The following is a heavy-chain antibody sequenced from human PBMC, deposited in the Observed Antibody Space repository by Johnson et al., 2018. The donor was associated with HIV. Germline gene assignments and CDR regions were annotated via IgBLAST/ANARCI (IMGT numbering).Heavy chain of an antibody. CDR3: AISPEYSSSWFGAFDI. CDR2: ISWNSGSI. CDR1: GFTFEDYA. J-gene: IGHJ3*02. V-gene: IGHV3-9*01. Sequence: VQLVESGGALVQPGRSLRLSCVASGFTFEDYAMYWVRQAPGKGLEWVSGISWNSGSIGYADSVKGRFTISRDNAKNSLYLQMNSLRAEDTAVYYCAISPEYSSSWFGAFDIWGQGTMVTVSS. D-gene: IGHD6-13*01.